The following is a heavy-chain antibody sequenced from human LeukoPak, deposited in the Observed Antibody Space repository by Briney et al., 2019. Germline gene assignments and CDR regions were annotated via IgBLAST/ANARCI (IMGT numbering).Heavy chain of an antibody. J-gene: IGHJ4*02. Sequence: GASVKVSCKASGYTFTSYDINWVRQATGQGPEWMGWMNPKSGNTVYAQKFQGRVTITRNTPISTVYMELRSLRSEDTAVYYCARPYCSSTSCYSPDYWGQGTLVTVSS. CDR3: ARPYCSSTSCYSPDY. V-gene: IGHV1-8*01. CDR1: GYTFTSYD. CDR2: MNPKSGNT. D-gene: IGHD2-2*01.